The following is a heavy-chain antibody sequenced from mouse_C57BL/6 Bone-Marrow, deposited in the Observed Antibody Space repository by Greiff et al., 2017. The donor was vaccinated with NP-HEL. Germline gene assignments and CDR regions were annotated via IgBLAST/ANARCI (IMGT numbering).Heavy chain of an antibody. CDR3: ARVSSIYYEYEDYFDV. D-gene: IGHD2-4*01. CDR2: INFDGSST. Sequence: EVQVVESEGGLVQPGSSMKLSCTASGFTFSDYYMAWVRQVPEKGLEWVANINFDGSSTYYLDSLKSRFLISRANAKNILYLQINSQRSEATSTYYCARVSSIYYEYEDYFDVWGTGTTLTVSS. CDR1: GFTFSDYY. V-gene: IGHV5-16*01. J-gene: IGHJ1*03.